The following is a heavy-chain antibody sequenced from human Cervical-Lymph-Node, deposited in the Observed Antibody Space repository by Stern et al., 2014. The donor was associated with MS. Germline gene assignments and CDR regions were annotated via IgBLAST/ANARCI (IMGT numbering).Heavy chain of an antibody. D-gene: IGHD1-26*01. CDR1: GFSLSNARMG. J-gene: IGHJ4*02. Sequence: QVTLRESGPVLVKLTETLTLTCTVSGFSLSNARMGVSWIRQPPGKALEWLAHIFSNDEKSYSTSLKSRLTISKDTSKSQVVLTMTNMDPVDTATYYCARLLVGATMQVFDYWGQGTLVTVSS. V-gene: IGHV2-26*01. CDR3: ARLLVGATMQVFDY. CDR2: IFSNDEK.